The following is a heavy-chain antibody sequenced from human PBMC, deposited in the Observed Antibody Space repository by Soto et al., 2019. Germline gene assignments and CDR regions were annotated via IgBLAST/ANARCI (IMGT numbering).Heavy chain of an antibody. J-gene: IGHJ4*02. V-gene: IGHV3-23*01. D-gene: IGHD6-13*01. CDR2: ISGSGGST. CDR3: AKDRGSSWYYPIFDY. CDR1: GFTFSSYA. Sequence: EVQLLESGGGLVQPGGSLRLSCAASGFTFSSYAMSWFRQAPGKGLEWVSAISGSGGSTYYADSVKGRFTISRDNSKNTLYLQMNSLRAEDTAVYYCAKDRGSSWYYPIFDYWGQGTLVTVSS.